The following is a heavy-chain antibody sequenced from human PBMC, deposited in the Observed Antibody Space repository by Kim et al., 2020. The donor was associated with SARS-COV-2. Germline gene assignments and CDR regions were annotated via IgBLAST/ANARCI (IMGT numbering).Heavy chain of an antibody. Sequence: ITIYYADSVKGRFTISRDNAKNSLYLQINSLRAEDTAVYYCARARYSYDPWGQGTLVTVSS. CDR2: ITI. CDR3: ARARYSYDP. J-gene: IGHJ5*02. V-gene: IGHV3-48*03. D-gene: IGHD5-18*01.